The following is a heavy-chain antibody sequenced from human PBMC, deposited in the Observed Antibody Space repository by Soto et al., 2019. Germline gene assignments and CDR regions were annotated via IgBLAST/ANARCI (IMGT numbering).Heavy chain of an antibody. Sequence: EVQLVESGGGLVKPGGSLRLSCAASGFTFSSYSMNWVRQAPGKGLEWVSSISSSSSYIYYADSVKGRFTISRDNAKNSLYLQMNSLRAEDTAVYYCARAIVVVVAATPYYYYGMDVWGQGTTVTVSS. D-gene: IGHD2-15*01. J-gene: IGHJ6*02. V-gene: IGHV3-21*01. CDR2: ISSSSSYI. CDR3: ARAIVVVVAATPYYYYGMDV. CDR1: GFTFSSYS.